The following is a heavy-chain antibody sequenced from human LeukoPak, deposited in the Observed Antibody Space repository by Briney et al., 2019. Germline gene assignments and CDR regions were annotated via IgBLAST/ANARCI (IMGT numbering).Heavy chain of an antibody. V-gene: IGHV1-18*01. CDR1: GYTFTSYG. CDR2: ISAYNGNT. J-gene: IGHJ4*02. CDR3: ARTRNVLDHYSSSWYFDY. Sequence: ASVKVSCKASGYTFTSYGISWVRQAPGQGLEWMGWISAYNGNTNYAQKLQGRVTMTTDTSTSTAYMELRSLRSDDTAVYYCARTRNVLDHYSSSWYFDYWGQGTLVTVSS. D-gene: IGHD6-13*01.